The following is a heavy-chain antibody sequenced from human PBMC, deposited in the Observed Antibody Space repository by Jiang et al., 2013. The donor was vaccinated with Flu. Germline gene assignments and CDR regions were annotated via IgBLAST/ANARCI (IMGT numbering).Heavy chain of an antibody. V-gene: IGHV1-69*06. Sequence: GIIPIFGTANYAQKFQGRVTITADKSTSTAYMELSSLRSEDTAVYYCARDLPSTYYYDSSGPRIVDAFDIWGQGTMVTVSS. D-gene: IGHD3-22*01. CDR2: IIPIFGTA. J-gene: IGHJ3*02. CDR3: ARDLPSTYYYDSSGPRIVDAFDI.